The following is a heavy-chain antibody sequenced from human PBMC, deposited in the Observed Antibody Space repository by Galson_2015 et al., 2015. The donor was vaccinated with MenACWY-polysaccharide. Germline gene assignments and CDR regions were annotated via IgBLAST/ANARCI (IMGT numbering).Heavy chain of an antibody. J-gene: IGHJ5*02. CDR1: QFTFSAYG. CDR2: ISFDGSDK. CDR3: AKGKKTSTWYGNWFDP. D-gene: IGHD6-13*01. Sequence: SLRLSCAPSQFTFSAYGMHWVRQAPGRGLEWVAGISFDGSDKDYADSVRGRFSISRDNSKNTLFLQMNNVRTEDTAVFYCAKGKKTSTWYGNWFDPWGQGTLVTVSS. V-gene: IGHV3-30*18.